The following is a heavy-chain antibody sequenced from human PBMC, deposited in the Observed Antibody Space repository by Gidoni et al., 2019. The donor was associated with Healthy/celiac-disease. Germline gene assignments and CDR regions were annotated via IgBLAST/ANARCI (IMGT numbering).Heavy chain of an antibody. V-gene: IGHV3-48*03. D-gene: IGHD3-3*01. CDR1: GFTFSSYE. J-gene: IGHJ3*02. CDR3: ARAGLRFVEWSPAAFDI. Sequence: GQLVESGGGLVQPGGSLRLSCAASGFTFSSYEMNWVRQAPGKGLEWVSYISSRGRTIYYADSVKGRFTISRDNAKNSLYLQMNSMRAEDTAVYYCARAGLRFVEWSPAAFDIWGQGTMVTVSS. CDR2: ISSRGRTI.